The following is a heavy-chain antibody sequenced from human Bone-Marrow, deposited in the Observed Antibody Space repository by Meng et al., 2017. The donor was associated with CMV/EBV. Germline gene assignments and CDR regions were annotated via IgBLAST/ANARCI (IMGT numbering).Heavy chain of an antibody. D-gene: IGHD3-10*01. Sequence: GESLKISCAASGFTFSSYAMSWVRQAPGKGLEWVSAISGSGGSTYYADSVKGRFTISRDNSKNTLYLQMNSLRAEDTAVYYCAKGDTMVRGVIWALFDYWVQGPLVTVSS. J-gene: IGHJ4*02. CDR2: ISGSGGST. CDR1: GFTFSSYA. V-gene: IGHV3-23*01. CDR3: AKGDTMVRGVIWALFDY.